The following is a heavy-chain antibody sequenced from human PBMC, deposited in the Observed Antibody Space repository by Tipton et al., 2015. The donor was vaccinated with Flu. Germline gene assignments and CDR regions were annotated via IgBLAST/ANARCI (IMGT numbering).Heavy chain of an antibody. Sequence: VQLVQSGAEVKKPGESLKISCKGSGYSFTSYWIGWVRQMPGKGLEWMGIIYPGDSDTRYSPSFQGQVTISTDKSISTAYLQWSSLKASDTAMYYCVRQPFHDYSNSFLSDVWGQGTTVTVSS. D-gene: IGHD4-11*01. CDR3: VRQPFHDYSNSFLSDV. V-gene: IGHV5-51*01. CDR2: IYPGDSDT. J-gene: IGHJ6*02. CDR1: GYSFTSYW.